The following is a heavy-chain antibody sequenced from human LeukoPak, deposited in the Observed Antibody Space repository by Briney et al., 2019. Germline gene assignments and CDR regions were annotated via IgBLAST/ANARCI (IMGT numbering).Heavy chain of an antibody. CDR2: IYYSGST. CDR3: ARGGIDTAMVTPWNFDY. Sequence: SETLSLTCTVSGGSISSSSYYWGWIRQPPGKGLEWIGSIYYSGSTYYNPSLKSRVTISVDTSKNQFSLKLSSVTAADTAVYYCARGGIDTAMVTPWNFDYWGQGTLVTVSS. V-gene: IGHV4-39*07. CDR1: GGSISSSSYY. J-gene: IGHJ4*02. D-gene: IGHD5-18*01.